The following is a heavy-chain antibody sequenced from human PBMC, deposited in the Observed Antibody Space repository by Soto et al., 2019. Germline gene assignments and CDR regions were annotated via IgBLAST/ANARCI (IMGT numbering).Heavy chain of an antibody. CDR1: GGTFSSYA. D-gene: IGHD6-6*01. CDR3: ASVGPREYSSSYYFDY. V-gene: IGHV1-69*01. J-gene: IGHJ4*02. Sequence: QVQLVQSGAEVKKPGSSVKVSCKASGGTFSSYAISWVRQAPGQGLEWMGGIIPIFGTANYAQKFQGRVTITVDESTSTAYMELSSLRSEDTAVYYCASVGPREYSSSYYFDYWGQGTLVTVSS. CDR2: IIPIFGTA.